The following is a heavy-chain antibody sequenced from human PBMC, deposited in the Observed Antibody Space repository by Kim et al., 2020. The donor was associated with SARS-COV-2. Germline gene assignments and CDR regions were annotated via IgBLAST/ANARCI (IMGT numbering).Heavy chain of an antibody. CDR1: GYTFTGYY. D-gene: IGHD3-10*01. Sequence: ASVKVSCKASGYTFTGYYMHWVRQAPGQGLEWMGWINPNSGGTNYAQKFQGRVTMTRDTSISTAYMELSRLRSDDTAVYYCARVLNGSGRRFDPWGQGTLVTVSS. J-gene: IGHJ5*02. CDR3: ARVLNGSGRRFDP. CDR2: INPNSGGT. V-gene: IGHV1-2*02.